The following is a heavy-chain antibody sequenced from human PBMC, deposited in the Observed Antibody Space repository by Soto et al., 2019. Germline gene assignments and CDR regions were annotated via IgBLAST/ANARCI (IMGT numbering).Heavy chain of an antibody. J-gene: IGHJ6*02. D-gene: IGHD3-3*01. CDR3: AREGEDYWSGPAGMDV. Sequence: KSAGKALGYACTGYGMSWERQTPRQWPECMGWIRAYKGNTNYAQKLQGRVTMTADTSTSTAYMELRSLRSDDTAVYFFAREGEDYWSGPAGMDVWGQGTSVTVSS. CDR2: IRAYKGNT. CDR1: GYACTGYG. V-gene: IGHV1-18*01.